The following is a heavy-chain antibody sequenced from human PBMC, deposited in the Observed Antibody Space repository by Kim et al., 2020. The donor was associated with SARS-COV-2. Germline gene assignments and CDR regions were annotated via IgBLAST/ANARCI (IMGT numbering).Heavy chain of an antibody. CDR3: ARITYDILRGYHYGMDV. V-gene: IGHV2-70*01. CDR1: GFSLSTSGMC. J-gene: IGHJ6*02. D-gene: IGHD3-9*01. CDR2: IDWDDDK. Sequence: SGPTLVNPTQTLTLTCTFSGFSLSTSGMCVSWIRQPPGKALEWLALIDWDDDKYYSTSLKTRLTISKDTSKNQVVLTMTNMDPVDTATYYCARITYDILRGYHYGMDVWGQGTTVTVSS.